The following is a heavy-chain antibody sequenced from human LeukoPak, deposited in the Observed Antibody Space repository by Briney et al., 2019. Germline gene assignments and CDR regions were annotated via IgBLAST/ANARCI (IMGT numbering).Heavy chain of an antibody. Sequence: PGRSLRLSCAASGFTFSSYAMHWVRQAPGKGLEWVAVISYDGSNKYYADSVKGRFTISRDNSKNTLYLQMNSLRAEDTAVYYCASADIVVVPAAPLGGSGSYTDYWGQGTLVTVSS. D-gene: IGHD2-2*01. CDR3: ASADIVVVPAAPLGGSGSYTDY. CDR2: ISYDGSNK. J-gene: IGHJ4*02. CDR1: GFTFSSYA. V-gene: IGHV3-30-3*01.